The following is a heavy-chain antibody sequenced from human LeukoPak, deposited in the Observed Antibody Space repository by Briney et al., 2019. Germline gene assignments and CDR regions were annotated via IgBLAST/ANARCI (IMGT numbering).Heavy chain of an antibody. CDR3: ARGRIAKIVVVHSFHYGMDV. CDR2: INDYTANT. V-gene: IGHV4-34*01. Sequence: SETLSLACDVFGGSFTDYFWTWIRQSPGKGLEWIGEINDYTANTNYNPSLNSRVSISLEKSKNQFSLELRSVTAADTAVYYCARGRIAKIVVVHSFHYGMDVLGQGTTVTVSS. J-gene: IGHJ6*02. CDR1: GGSFTDYF. D-gene: IGHD3-22*01.